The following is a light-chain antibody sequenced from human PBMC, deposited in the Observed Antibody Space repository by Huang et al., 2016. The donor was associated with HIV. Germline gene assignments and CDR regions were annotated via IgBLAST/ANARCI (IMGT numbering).Light chain of an antibody. CDR3: QQYGTSEWT. CDR1: QSVSSSY. Sequence: EIVLTQSPGTLSLSPGQRATLSCRASQSVSSSYVSGYQQQAGQAPRLLIYGASTRATGIPDRFTGSGSGTDFTRTISRLEPEDFVVYYCQQYGTSEWTFGQGTKVEIK. J-gene: IGKJ1*01. V-gene: IGKV3-20*01. CDR2: GAS.